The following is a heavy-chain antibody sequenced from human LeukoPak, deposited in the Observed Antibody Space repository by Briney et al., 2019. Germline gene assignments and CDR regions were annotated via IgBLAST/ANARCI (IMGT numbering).Heavy chain of an antibody. Sequence: GASVKVSCKASGGTFSSYAISWVRQAPGQGLEWMGWISAYNGNTNYAQKLQGRVTMTTDTSTSTAYMELRSLRSDDTAVYYCARDSRYYYDPDFDYWGQGTLVTVSS. CDR1: GGTFSSYA. J-gene: IGHJ4*02. CDR2: ISAYNGNT. D-gene: IGHD3-22*01. V-gene: IGHV1-18*01. CDR3: ARDSRYYYDPDFDY.